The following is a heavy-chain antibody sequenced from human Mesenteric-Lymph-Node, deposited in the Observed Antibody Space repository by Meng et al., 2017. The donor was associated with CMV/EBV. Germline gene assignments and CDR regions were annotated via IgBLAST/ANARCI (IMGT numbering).Heavy chain of an antibody. CDR2: IYHNGYT. D-gene: IGHD3-16*01. J-gene: IGHJ2*01. V-gene: IGHV4-61*01. CDR3: ARGALGSFDL. CDR1: GGSVNRDSYH. Sequence: CTVSGGSVNRDSYHWTWIRQHPGQGLECLGYIYHNGYTDYNPSLKSRVTISVDTSRNQFSLKLTSMTAADTAVYYCARGALGSFDLWGRGTLVTVSS.